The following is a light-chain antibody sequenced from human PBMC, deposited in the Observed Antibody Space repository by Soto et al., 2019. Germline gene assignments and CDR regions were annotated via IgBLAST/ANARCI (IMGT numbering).Light chain of an antibody. Sequence: QSALTQPPSASGSPGQSVTISCTGTSSDVGRYNYISWYQQHPGKAPKLMIYEVSKRPSGVPDRFSGSKSGNTASLTVSGLQAEDGADYYCSSYAGSSHYVFGTGTKVTVL. CDR1: SSDVGRYNY. V-gene: IGLV2-8*01. CDR2: EVS. J-gene: IGLJ1*01. CDR3: SSYAGSSHYV.